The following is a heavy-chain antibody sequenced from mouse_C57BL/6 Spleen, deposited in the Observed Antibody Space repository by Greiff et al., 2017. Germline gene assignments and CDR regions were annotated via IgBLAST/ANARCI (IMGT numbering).Heavy chain of an antibody. J-gene: IGHJ2*01. CDR1: GFSLTSYG. CDR3: ASIYYDYDAYFDY. CDR2: IWSGGST. D-gene: IGHD2-4*01. Sequence: QVHVKQSGPGLVQPSQSLSITCTASGFSLTSYGVHWVRQSPGKGLEWLGVIWSGGSTDYNAAFISRLSISKDNSKSQVFFKMNSLQADDTAIYYCASIYYDYDAYFDYWGQGTTLTVSS. V-gene: IGHV2-2*01.